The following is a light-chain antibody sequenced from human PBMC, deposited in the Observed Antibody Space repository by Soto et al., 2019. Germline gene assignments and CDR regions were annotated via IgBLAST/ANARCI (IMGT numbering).Light chain of an antibody. Sequence: DIQMTQSPSSLTASVGDRVTITCRPSQGIAHTLAWYPQKPGKLPKVXIYGASTLQSGVPSRFSGSGAGTDFTLTISSLQPEDVATYYCQKYNSALLTFGPGTKVDIK. V-gene: IGKV1-27*01. CDR1: QGIAHT. CDR2: GAS. J-gene: IGKJ3*01. CDR3: QKYNSALLT.